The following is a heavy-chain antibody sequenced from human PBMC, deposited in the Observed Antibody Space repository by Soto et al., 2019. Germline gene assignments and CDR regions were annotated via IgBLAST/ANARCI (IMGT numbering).Heavy chain of an antibody. V-gene: IGHV1-18*01. J-gene: IGHJ6*02. CDR2: ISAYNGNR. CDR1: GYTFSHYG. D-gene: IGHD1-26*01. Sequence: ASVKVSCKASGYTFSHYGIGWVRQAPGQGLEWMGWISAYNGNRHFAEGLRGRITMTTNTNTSTADMELRSLSSDDTAVYYCARGGQECSNSGCGYIYDGMDVWGQGTTVTVSS. CDR3: ARGGQECSNSGCGYIYDGMDV.